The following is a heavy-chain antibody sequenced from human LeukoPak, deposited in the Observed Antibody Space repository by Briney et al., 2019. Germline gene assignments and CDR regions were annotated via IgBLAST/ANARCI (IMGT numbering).Heavy chain of an antibody. D-gene: IGHD6-13*01. CDR2: ISYDGSNK. V-gene: IGHV3-30*18. Sequence: PGGSLRLSCAASGFTFSAYGMHWVRQAPGKGLEWVALISYDGSNKYYADSVKGRFTISRDNSKNTLYLQMNSLRAEDTAVYYCAKDVQPAAAGIDAFDIWGQGTMVTVSS. CDR3: AKDVQPAAAGIDAFDI. CDR1: GFTFSAYG. J-gene: IGHJ3*02.